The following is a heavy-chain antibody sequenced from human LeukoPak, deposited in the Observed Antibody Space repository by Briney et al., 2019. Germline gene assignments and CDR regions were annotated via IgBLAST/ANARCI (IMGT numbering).Heavy chain of an antibody. D-gene: IGHD6-13*01. CDR3: ARMIAAAGTEYFDL. CDR2: IYYSGST. V-gene: IGHV4-59*01. CDR1: GGPISSYY. Sequence: PSETLPLTCTVSGGPISSYYWSWIRQPPGKGLEWIGYIYYSGSTNYNPSLKSRVTISVDTSKNQFSLKLSSVTAADTAVYYCARMIAAAGTEYFDLWGRGTLVTVSS. J-gene: IGHJ2*01.